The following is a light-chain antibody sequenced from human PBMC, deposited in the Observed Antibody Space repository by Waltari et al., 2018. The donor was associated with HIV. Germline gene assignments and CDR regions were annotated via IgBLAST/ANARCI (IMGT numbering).Light chain of an antibody. Sequence: DIVMTHTPPSLSVTPGQPASLSCTSSQSLKHTDGKTYLYWYLQRPGQSPQVLLYEVSNRCPGVPDRFSGSGSGTHFTLKIARVAAEDVGSYYCMQSLHLLYTFGQGTTLEIK. J-gene: IGKJ2*01. CDR2: EVS. CDR1: QSLKHTDGKTY. CDR3: MQSLHLLYT. V-gene: IGKV2D-29*02.